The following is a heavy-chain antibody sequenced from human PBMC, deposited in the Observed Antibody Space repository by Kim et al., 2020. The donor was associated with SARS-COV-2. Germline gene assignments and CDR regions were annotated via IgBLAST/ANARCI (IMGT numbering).Heavy chain of an antibody. J-gene: IGHJ5*02. V-gene: IGHV4-4*02. CDR1: GGSISSSNW. CDR2: IYHRGST. D-gene: IGHD6-13*01. Sequence: SETLSLTCAVSGGSISSSNWWSWVRQPPGKGREWIGEIYHRGSTNYNPSLKSRVTISVDKSKNQFSLKLSSVTAADTAVYYCARGQQQLVRGNWFDPWGQGTLVTVSS. CDR3: ARGQQQLVRGNWFDP.